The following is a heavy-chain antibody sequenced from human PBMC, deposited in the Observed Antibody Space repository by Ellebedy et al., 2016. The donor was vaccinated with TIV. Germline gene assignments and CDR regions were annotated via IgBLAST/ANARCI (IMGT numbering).Heavy chain of an antibody. CDR1: GFTFGDYA. CDR3: AKDRTIFGVVIIPVWGAFDI. V-gene: IGHV3-23*01. D-gene: IGHD3-3*01. CDR2: ISGSGGST. Sequence: GGSLRLSCTASGFTFGDYAMSWFRQAPGKGLEWVSAISGSGGSTYYADSVKGRFTISRDNSKNTLYLQMNSLRAEDTAVYYCAKDRTIFGVVIIPVWGAFDIWGQGTMVTVSS. J-gene: IGHJ3*02.